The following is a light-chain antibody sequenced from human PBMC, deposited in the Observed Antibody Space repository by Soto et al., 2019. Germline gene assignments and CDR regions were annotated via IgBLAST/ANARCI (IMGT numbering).Light chain of an antibody. J-gene: IGLJ3*02. CDR2: EDN. CDR1: SGSIASNY. V-gene: IGLV6-57*03. Sequence: NFVLTQPHSVSESPGKTVTISCTRSSGSIASNYVQWYQQSPGSAPTTVIYEDNQRPSGVPDRFSGSIDSSSNSASLTLSGLKTGDEADYYCQSYDSSNKVFGGGTKLTVL. CDR3: QSYDSSNKV.